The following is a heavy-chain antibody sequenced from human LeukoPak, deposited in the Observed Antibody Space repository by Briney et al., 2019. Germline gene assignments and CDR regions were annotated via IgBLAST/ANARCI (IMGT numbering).Heavy chain of an antibody. CDR2: ISGSGGST. CDR3: AKDLGAAAGNDYYYMDV. D-gene: IGHD6-13*01. Sequence: GGSLRLSCAASGFTFSSYAMSWVRQAPGKGLEWVSAISGSGGSTYYADSVKGRLTISRDNSKNTLYLQMNSLRAEDTAVYYCAKDLGAAAGNDYYYMDVWGKGTTVTISS. J-gene: IGHJ6*03. V-gene: IGHV3-23*01. CDR1: GFTFSSYA.